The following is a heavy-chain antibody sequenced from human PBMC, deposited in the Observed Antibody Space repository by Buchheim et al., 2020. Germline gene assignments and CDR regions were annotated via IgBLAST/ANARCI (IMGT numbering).Heavy chain of an antibody. CDR3: ARYTPPSYSSGWWGHILES. Sequence: QVQLRESGPGLVKPSETLSVTCNVSGDSITSYFWAWIRQPPGKGLEWIGIMYYYGSTTYSPSLKSRVTMSMDTSKNQFSLKLTSVTAADTAVYFCARYTPPSYSSGWWGHILESWGHGTL. V-gene: IGHV4-59*08. D-gene: IGHD6-19*01. CDR1: GDSITSYF. J-gene: IGHJ5*01. CDR2: MYYYGST.